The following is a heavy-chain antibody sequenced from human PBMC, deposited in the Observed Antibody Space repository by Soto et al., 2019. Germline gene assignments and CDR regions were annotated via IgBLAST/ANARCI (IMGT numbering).Heavy chain of an antibody. D-gene: IGHD3-3*01. CDR3: ASCSPRFLEWLLSHSGCIDV. CDR1: GFTFSTYS. CDR2: ISDSGDTT. Sequence: EVQLLESGGGLIQPGGSLRLSCAASGFTFSTYSMTWVRQAPGKGLGWVSGISDSGDTTYYEDSVKGRFTISRDNSKNTLFLQMNSLRAEDTAVYYCASCSPRFLEWLLSHSGCIDVWGQGTTVTVSS. J-gene: IGHJ6*02. V-gene: IGHV3-23*01.